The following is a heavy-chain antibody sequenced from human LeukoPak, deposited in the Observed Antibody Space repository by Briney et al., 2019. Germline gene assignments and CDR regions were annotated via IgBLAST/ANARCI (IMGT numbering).Heavy chain of an antibody. Sequence: SVKVSCKASGGTFSSYAISWVRQAPGQGLEWMGRIIPIFGTANYAQKFQGGVTITTDESTSTAYMELSSLRSEDTAVYYCARAPCSGGSCYFLEFDYWGQGTLVTVSS. CDR2: IIPIFGTA. V-gene: IGHV1-69*05. J-gene: IGHJ4*02. D-gene: IGHD2-15*01. CDR1: GGTFSSYA. CDR3: ARAPCSGGSCYFLEFDY.